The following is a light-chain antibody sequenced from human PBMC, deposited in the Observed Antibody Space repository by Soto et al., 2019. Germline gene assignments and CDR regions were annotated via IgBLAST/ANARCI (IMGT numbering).Light chain of an antibody. CDR2: DAS. V-gene: IGKV3-11*01. CDR1: QSVSSY. Sequence: EIVLTQSPATLSLSPGERATLSCRASQSVSSYLAWYQQKPGQAPRLLIYDASNRATGIPARFSGSGSGTDFTLTISSLEPEDVAVYYCQHRSNWPRVTFGGGTKVEIK. CDR3: QHRSNWPRVT. J-gene: IGKJ4*01.